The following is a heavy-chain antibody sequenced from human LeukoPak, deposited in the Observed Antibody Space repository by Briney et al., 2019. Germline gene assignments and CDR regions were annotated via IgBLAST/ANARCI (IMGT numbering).Heavy chain of an antibody. CDR1: GFTFSSYA. V-gene: IGHV3-23*01. J-gene: IGHJ4*02. CDR2: ISGSGGST. CDR3: AKDRVARGVIIYYFDY. D-gene: IGHD3-10*01. Sequence: GGSLRLSCAASGFTFSSYAMSWVRQAPGKGLEWVSAISGSGGSTYYADSVKGRFTISRDNSKNTLYLQMNSLRAEDTAVYYCAKDRVARGVIIYYFDYWGQGTLVTVSS.